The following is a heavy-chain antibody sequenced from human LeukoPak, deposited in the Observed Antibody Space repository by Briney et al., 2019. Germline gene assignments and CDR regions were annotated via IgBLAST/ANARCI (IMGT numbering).Heavy chain of an antibody. D-gene: IGHD6-19*01. J-gene: IGHJ4*01. Sequence: SETLSLTCSVSRGSISTYYWSWIRQPAGKGLEWIAQIHTSGSTNFNPSLKSRVSISMDTPNNQFSLMISSVTAADTAIYYCAGRGLSTGWTFDYWGHGTLVTVSS. CDR2: IHTSGST. CDR1: RGSISTYY. V-gene: IGHV4-4*07. CDR3: AGRGLSTGWTFDY.